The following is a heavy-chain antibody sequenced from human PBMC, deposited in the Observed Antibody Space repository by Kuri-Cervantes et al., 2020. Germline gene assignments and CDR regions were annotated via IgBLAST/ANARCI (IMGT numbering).Heavy chain of an antibody. D-gene: IGHD3-10*01. CDR3: AFPGVLAN. J-gene: IGHJ4*02. CDR1: GFTFSSYS. CDR2: MSTGGTTI. V-gene: IGHV3-48*04. Sequence: GESLKISCAASGFTFSSYSMNWVRQAPGKGLEWVSYMSTGGTTISYADSVRGRFTISRDYARNSLYLQMSSLRVEDTAVYYCAFPGVLANWGQGTLVTVSS.